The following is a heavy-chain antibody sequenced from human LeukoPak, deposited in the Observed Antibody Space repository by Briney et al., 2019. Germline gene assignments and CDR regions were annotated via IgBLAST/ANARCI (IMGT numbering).Heavy chain of an antibody. CDR1: GFIFSDSH. Sequence: PGGSLRLSCAASGFIFSDSHMHWVRQASGKGLEWVGHVRSKADNYAAAYAASVKGRFTISRDGSKNTAYLQMNSLGTEDTAVYYCSRQVASVHDYWGQGILVTVSS. V-gene: IGHV3-73*01. CDR3: SRQVASVHDY. D-gene: IGHD2-15*01. J-gene: IGHJ4*02. CDR2: VRSKADNYAA.